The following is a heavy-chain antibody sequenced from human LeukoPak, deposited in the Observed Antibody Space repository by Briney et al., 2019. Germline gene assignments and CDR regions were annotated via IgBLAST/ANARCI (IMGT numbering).Heavy chain of an antibody. CDR2: IYYSGST. CDR1: GGSISSGGYY. Sequence: SQTLSLTCTVSGGSISSGGYYWSWIRQHPGKGLEWIGYIYYSGSTYYNPSLKSRVTISVDTSKNQFSLKLSSVTAADTAVYYCARVKASRIVVVPAATAGDAFDIWGQGTMVTVSS. CDR3: ARVKASRIVVVPAATAGDAFDI. V-gene: IGHV4-31*03. D-gene: IGHD2-2*01. J-gene: IGHJ3*02.